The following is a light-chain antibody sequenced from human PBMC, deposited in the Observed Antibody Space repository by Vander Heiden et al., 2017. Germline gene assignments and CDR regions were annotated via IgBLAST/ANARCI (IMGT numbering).Light chain of an antibody. CDR1: QSVSSSY. CDR3: QQYCSSQCT. J-gene: IGKJ2*02. Sequence: EIVLTQSPGTLSLSPGERATLSCRASQSVSSSYLAWYQQKPGQAPRLLIYGASSRATGVPDRFSGSGSGTDFTLTISRLEPEDFAVYYCQQYCSSQCTFGQGTKLXIK. CDR2: GAS. V-gene: IGKV3-20*01.